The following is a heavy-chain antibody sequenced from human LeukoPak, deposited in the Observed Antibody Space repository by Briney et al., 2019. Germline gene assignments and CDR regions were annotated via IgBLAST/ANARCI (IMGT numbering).Heavy chain of an antibody. J-gene: IGHJ3*02. Sequence: SETLSLTCAVSGGSISSGGYSWSWIRQPPGKGLEWIGYIYYSGSTYYNPSLKSRVTISVDTSKNQFSLKLSSVTAADTAVYYCARIYDSSGYDAFDIWGQGTMVTVSS. D-gene: IGHD3-22*01. CDR2: IYYSGST. V-gene: IGHV4-30-4*07. CDR1: GGSISSGGYS. CDR3: ARIYDSSGYDAFDI.